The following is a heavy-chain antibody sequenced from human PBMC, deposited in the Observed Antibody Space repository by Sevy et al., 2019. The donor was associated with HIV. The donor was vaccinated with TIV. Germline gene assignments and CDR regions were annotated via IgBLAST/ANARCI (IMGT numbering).Heavy chain of an antibody. CDR2: ISSSSSYI. J-gene: IGHJ4*02. D-gene: IGHD3-16*01. CDR3: ARVWGLGPAL. V-gene: IGHV3-21*01. Sequence: GGSLRLSCAASGFTFSSYSMNWVRQAPGKGLEWVSSISSSSSYIYYANSVKGRFTISRDNAKNSLYLQMNSLRAEDTAVYYCARVWGLGPALWGQGTLVTVSS. CDR1: GFTFSSYS.